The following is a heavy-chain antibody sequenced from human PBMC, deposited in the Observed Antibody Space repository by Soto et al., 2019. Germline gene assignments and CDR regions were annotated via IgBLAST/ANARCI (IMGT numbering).Heavy chain of an antibody. D-gene: IGHD4-17*01. Sequence: PSETLSLTCTGSGGSISSYYWSWIRQPPGKGLEWIGYIYYSGSTNYNPSLKSRVTISVDTSKNQFSLKLSSVTAADTAVYYCARRYGLAFDIWGQGTMV. J-gene: IGHJ3*02. V-gene: IGHV4-59*08. CDR3: ARRYGLAFDI. CDR2: IYYSGST. CDR1: GGSISSYY.